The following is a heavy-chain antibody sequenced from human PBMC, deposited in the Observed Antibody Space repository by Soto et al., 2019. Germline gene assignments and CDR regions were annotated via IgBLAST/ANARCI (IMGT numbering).Heavy chain of an antibody. CDR1: GGSISSYY. CDR2: IYYSGST. V-gene: IGHV4-59*01. J-gene: IGHJ4*02. D-gene: IGHD3-3*01. Sequence: PSETLSLTCTVSGGSISSYYWSWIRQPPGKGLEWIGYIYYSGSTNYNPSLKSRVTISVDTSKNQFSLKLSSVTAADTAVYYCALITDFWSGYYTDYWVQGTLVTVSS. CDR3: ALITDFWSGYYTDY.